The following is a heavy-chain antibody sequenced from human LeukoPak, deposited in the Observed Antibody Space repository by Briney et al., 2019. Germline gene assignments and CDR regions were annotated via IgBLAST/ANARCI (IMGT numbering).Heavy chain of an antibody. CDR2: ISYDGSKK. J-gene: IGHJ6*03. CDR1: GFTVSSNF. Sequence: GESLRLSCAASGFTVSSNFMNWVRQAPGKGLEWVAVISYDGSKKYYADSVKGRFTISRDNSKNTPYLQMNSLSAEDTAVYYCAKGGAYRYGEPTYFYMDVWGKGITVTVSS. D-gene: IGHD5-18*01. V-gene: IGHV3-30*18. CDR3: AKGGAYRYGEPTYFYMDV.